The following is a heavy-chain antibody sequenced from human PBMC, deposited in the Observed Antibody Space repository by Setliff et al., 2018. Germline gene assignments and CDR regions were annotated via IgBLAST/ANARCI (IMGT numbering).Heavy chain of an antibody. Sequence: SETLSLTCTVSGGSISSSSYYWGWIRQPPGKGLEWIGSMYDSGSTYYNPSLKSRVTISVDTSKNQFSLKLSSVTAADTAVYYCARPYGSGSYYNLDDAFDIWGQGTMVTVSS. CDR2: MYDSGST. CDR1: GGSISSSSYY. D-gene: IGHD3-10*01. V-gene: IGHV4-39*07. CDR3: ARPYGSGSYYNLDDAFDI. J-gene: IGHJ3*02.